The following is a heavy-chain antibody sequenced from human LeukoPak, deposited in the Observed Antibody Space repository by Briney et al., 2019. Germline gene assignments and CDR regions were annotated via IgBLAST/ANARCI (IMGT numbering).Heavy chain of an antibody. J-gene: IGHJ2*01. CDR1: GGSISSYY. CDR2: IYYSGST. D-gene: IGHD3-9*01. V-gene: IGHV4-59*01. CDR3: ARFPGDILTGYYPVWYFDL. Sequence: SETLSLTCTVSGGSISSYYWSWIQQPPGKGLEWIGYIYYSGSTNYNPSLKSRVTISVDTSKNQFSLKLSSVTAADTAVYYCARFPGDILTGYYPVWYFDLWGRGTLVTVSS.